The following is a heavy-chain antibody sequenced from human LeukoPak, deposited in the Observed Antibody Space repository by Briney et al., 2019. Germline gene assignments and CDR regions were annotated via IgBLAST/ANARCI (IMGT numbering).Heavy chain of an antibody. CDR1: GFTFNRYG. Sequence: PGGSLRLSCAASGFTFNRYGMSWVRQAPGKGLEWVSVISGSGGRIYYADSVKGRFTISRDNSKNTLYLQMNSLRAEDTAVYYCAKVGGRDGGFWYFDLWGRGTLVTVSS. D-gene: IGHD4-23*01. CDR2: ISGSGGRI. J-gene: IGHJ2*01. CDR3: AKVGGRDGGFWYFDL. V-gene: IGHV3-23*01.